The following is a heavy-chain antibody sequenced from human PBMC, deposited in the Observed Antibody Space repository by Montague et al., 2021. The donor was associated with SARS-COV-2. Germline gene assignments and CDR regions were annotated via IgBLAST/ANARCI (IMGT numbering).Heavy chain of an antibody. CDR3: SRGGGMIRGVVDF. Sequence: SLRLSCAVSGFTFDDYGMSWVRQVPGKGLEWVSGISRSGDRTAYGDSVKGRFIISRDNAKNSLHLQMNSLRVEDTAFYYCSRGGGMIRGVVDFWGQGILVSVSS. CDR2: ISRSGDRT. V-gene: IGHV3-20*04. J-gene: IGHJ4*02. D-gene: IGHD3-10*01. CDR1: GFTFDDYG.